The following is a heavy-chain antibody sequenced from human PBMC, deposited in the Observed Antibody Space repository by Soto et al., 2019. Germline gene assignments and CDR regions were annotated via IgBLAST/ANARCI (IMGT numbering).Heavy chain of an antibody. CDR1: GFTFSSYA. Sequence: GGSLRLSCAASGFTFSSYAMSWVRQAPGKGLEWVSAISGSGGSTYYADSVKGRFTISRDNSKNTLYLQMNSLRAEDTAVYYCAKKYYDILTGYYLPFDYWGQGTLVTVSS. CDR3: AKKYYDILTGYYLPFDY. J-gene: IGHJ4*02. CDR2: ISGSGGST. D-gene: IGHD3-9*01. V-gene: IGHV3-23*01.